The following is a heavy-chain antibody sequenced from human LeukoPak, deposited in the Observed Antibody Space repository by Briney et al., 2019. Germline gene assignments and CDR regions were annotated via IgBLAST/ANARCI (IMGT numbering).Heavy chain of an antibody. D-gene: IGHD3-22*01. Sequence: GGSLRLSCAASGFTFSSYAMSWVRQAPGKGLEWVSAISGSGGSTYYADSVKGRFTMSRDNSKNTLYLQMNSLRAEDTAIYYCAKGDDSRGYYRLFDYWGQGTLVTVSS. CDR1: GFTFSSYA. CDR2: ISGSGGST. V-gene: IGHV3-23*01. J-gene: IGHJ4*02. CDR3: AKGDDSRGYYRLFDY.